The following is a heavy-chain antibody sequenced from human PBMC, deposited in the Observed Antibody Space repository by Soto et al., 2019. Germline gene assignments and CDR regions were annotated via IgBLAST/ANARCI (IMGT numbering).Heavy chain of an antibody. Sequence: ASETLSLTCAVSGGSISSSNWWSWVRQPPGKGLEWIGEIYHSGSTNYNPSLKSRVTISVDKSKNQFSLKLSSVTAADTAVYYCARVMITFGGVIVTSMGAFDIWGQGTMVTVS. CDR1: GGSISSSNW. J-gene: IGHJ3*02. CDR2: IYHSGST. V-gene: IGHV4-4*02. D-gene: IGHD3-16*02. CDR3: ARVMITFGGVIVTSMGAFDI.